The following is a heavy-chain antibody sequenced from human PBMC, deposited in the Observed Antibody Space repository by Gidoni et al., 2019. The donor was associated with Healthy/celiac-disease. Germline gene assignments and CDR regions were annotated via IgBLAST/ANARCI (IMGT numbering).Heavy chain of an antibody. CDR1: GFTFSSYA. V-gene: IGHV3-30-3*01. D-gene: IGHD2-15*01. CDR3: ARDSCSGGSCYYYYYYGMDV. Sequence: QVQLVESGGGVVQPGRSLRLSCAASGFTFSSYAMHWVRQAPGKGLGWVAVISYDGSNKSYADSVKGRFTISRYNSKNTLYLQMNSLRAEDTAVYYCARDSCSGGSCYYYYYYGMDVWGQGTTVTVSS. CDR2: ISYDGSNK. J-gene: IGHJ6*02.